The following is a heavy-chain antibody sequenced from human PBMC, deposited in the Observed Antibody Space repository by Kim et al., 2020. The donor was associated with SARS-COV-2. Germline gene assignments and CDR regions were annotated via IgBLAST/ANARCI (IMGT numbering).Heavy chain of an antibody. Sequence: GGSLRLSCAASGFTFSSYWMSWVRQAPGKGLEWVANIKQDGSEKYYVDSVKGRFTISRDNAKNSLYLQMNSLRAEDTAVYYCARDLGWKQQLVGVGGFDYWGQGTLVTVSS. CDR2: IKQDGSEK. V-gene: IGHV3-7*03. CDR3: ARDLGWKQQLVGVGGFDY. CDR1: GFTFSSYW. D-gene: IGHD6-13*01. J-gene: IGHJ4*02.